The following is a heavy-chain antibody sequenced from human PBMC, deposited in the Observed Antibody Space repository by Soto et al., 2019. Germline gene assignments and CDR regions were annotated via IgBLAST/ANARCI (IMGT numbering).Heavy chain of an antibody. V-gene: IGHV1-69*01. CDR2: IIPIFGTA. D-gene: IGHD6-19*01. CDR1: GGTFSSYA. Sequence: QVQLVQSGAEVKKPGSSVKVSCKASGGTFSSYAISWVRQAPGQGLEWMGGIIPIFGTANYAQKFQGRVTITADESTSTAYMELSSLRSEDTAVYYCARELGVAGSSGWYLGSDYYYGMDVWGQGTTVTVSS. J-gene: IGHJ6*02. CDR3: ARELGVAGSSGWYLGSDYYYGMDV.